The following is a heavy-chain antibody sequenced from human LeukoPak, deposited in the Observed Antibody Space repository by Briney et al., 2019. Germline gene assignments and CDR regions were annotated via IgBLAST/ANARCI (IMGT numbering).Heavy chain of an antibody. CDR2: ISGSGGSP. Sequence: PGGSLRLSCAASGFTFSSYAMSGVPQAPGKGVGWVSAISGSGGSPYYADSVKGRFTISRDNSKNTLYLQMNSLRAEDTAVYYCAKDSKVWWPSSDLDYWGQGTLVTVSS. J-gene: IGHJ4*02. D-gene: IGHD1-26*01. V-gene: IGHV3-23*01. CDR3: AKDSKVWWPSSDLDY. CDR1: GFTFSSYA.